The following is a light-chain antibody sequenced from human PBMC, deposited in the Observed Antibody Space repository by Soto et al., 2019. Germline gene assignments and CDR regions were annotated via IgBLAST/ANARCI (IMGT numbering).Light chain of an antibody. V-gene: IGKV3-15*01. J-gene: IGKJ2*01. CDR2: GAT. Sequence: EIVMTQSPATLSVSPGERATLSCRASQNVGNSLAWYQQKPGQAPRLLIYGATTRATGIPARFSGSGAGTDFTLTISSLLSEDFALYYCQHYNNWPPYTFGQGTKVEIK. CDR3: QHYNNWPPYT. CDR1: QNVGNS.